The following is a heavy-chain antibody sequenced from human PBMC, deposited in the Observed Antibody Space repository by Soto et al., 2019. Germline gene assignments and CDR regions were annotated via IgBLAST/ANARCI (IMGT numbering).Heavy chain of an antibody. Sequence: ASVKVSCKASGYSFTDYHIHWVRQAPGQGLEWLGRINPKSGGTSTAQKFQGWVTMTRDRSISTVYLELTRLRSDDTAVYFCARGHSTDCSNGVCSFFYNHEMDVWGQGTTVTAP. V-gene: IGHV1-2*04. J-gene: IGHJ6*02. CDR1: GYSFTDYH. CDR3: ARGHSTDCSNGVCSFFYNHEMDV. CDR2: INPKSGGT. D-gene: IGHD2-8*01.